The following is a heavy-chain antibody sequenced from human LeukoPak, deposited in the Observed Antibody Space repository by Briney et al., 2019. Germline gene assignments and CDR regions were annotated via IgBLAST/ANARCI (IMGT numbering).Heavy chain of an antibody. V-gene: IGHV4-59*01. Sequence: PSETLSLTCTVSGGSTGPNYWSWIRQPPGKGLEWIGYIYKSGSPKYNPSLKSRVTMSVDTSKNQFSLKLTSVTAADTAVYYCARHYYDSSGSHYFDYWVQGTLVTVSS. J-gene: IGHJ4*02. CDR1: GGSTGPNY. CDR3: ARHYYDSSGSHYFDY. D-gene: IGHD3-22*01. CDR2: IYKSGSP.